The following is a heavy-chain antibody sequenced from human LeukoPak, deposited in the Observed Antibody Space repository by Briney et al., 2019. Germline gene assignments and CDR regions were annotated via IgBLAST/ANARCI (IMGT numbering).Heavy chain of an antibody. D-gene: IGHD7-27*01. V-gene: IGHV3-21*01. Sequence: GGSLRLSCAASGLTFSNSWMHWVRQAPGKGLEWVSSISSSSSYIYYADSVKGRFTISRDNARNSLYLQMNSLRAEDTAVYFCARNKLGISEKYMDVWGKGTTVTISS. CDR1: GLTFSNSW. CDR3: ARNKLGISEKYMDV. J-gene: IGHJ6*03. CDR2: ISSSSSYI.